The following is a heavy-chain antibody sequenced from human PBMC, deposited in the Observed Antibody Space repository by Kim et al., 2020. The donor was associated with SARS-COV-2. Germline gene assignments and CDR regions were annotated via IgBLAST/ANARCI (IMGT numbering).Heavy chain of an antibody. D-gene: IGHD6-19*01. CDR1: GGSISSSSYY. CDR3: ARHRKQWLRPHYGMDV. Sequence: SETLSLTCTVSGGSISSSSYYWGWIRQSPGKGLEWIGSIYFSGSTYYNPSLKSRVTISVDTSKNQFSLKLSSVTAADTAVYYCARHRKQWLRPHYGMDVWGQGTTFTVSS. J-gene: IGHJ6*02. CDR2: IYFSGST. V-gene: IGHV4-39*01.